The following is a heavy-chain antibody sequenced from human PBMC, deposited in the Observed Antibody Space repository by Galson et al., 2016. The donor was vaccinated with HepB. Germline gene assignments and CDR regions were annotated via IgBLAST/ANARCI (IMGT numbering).Heavy chain of an antibody. J-gene: IGHJ5*02. D-gene: IGHD1-1*01. V-gene: IGHV4-39*01. CDR2: IFYTGTT. CDR1: GDSIRSDSDY. CDR3: ARHGELDSDRGWFDP. Sequence: ETLSLTCIVSGDSIRSDSDYWGWVRQSPGKGLEWIGSIFYTGTTYYNPSLKSRLTIFLDTSSNHFSLRLRSVTAADTALYSCARHGELDSDRGWFDPWGQGTLVTVSS.